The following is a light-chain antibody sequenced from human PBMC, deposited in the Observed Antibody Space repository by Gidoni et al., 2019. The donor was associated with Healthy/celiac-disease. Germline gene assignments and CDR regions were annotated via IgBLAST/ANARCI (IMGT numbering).Light chain of an antibody. CDR1: SSDVGGYNY. J-gene: IGLJ2*01. V-gene: IGLV2-8*01. CDR3: SSYAGSNNVV. Sequence: QSALTQPPSASGSPGQSVTISCTGTSSDVGGYNYVSWYQQHPGKAPNLMIDEVSKRPSGVPDRFSGSKSGNTASLTVSGLQAEDEADYYCSSYAGSNNVVFGGGTKLTVL. CDR2: EVS.